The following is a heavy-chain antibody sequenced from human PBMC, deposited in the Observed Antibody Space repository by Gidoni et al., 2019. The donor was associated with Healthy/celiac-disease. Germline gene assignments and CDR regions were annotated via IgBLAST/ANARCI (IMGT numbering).Heavy chain of an antibody. CDR3: ARSQGTIFGVVNYWYFDL. CDR1: GGSISSGGYS. V-gene: IGHV4-31*03. D-gene: IGHD3-3*01. J-gene: IGHJ2*01. Sequence: QVPLQESGPGLVKPSQPLSLTCTVSGGSISSGGYSWSWIRQHPGKGLEWIGYIYYSGSTYYNPSLKSRVTISVDTSKNQFSLKLSSVTAADTAVYYCARSQGTIFGVVNYWYFDLWGRGTLVTVSS. CDR2: IYYSGST.